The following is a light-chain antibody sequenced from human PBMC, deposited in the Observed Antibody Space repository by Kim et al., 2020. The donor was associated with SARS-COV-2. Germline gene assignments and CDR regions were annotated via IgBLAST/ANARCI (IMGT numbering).Light chain of an antibody. CDR2: AAS. Sequence: ASVGDRVTITCRTSQNVRRNLNWYQQKPGKAPNVLIYAASSLKSGVPSRISGSGSGTAFTLTISSLQLEDIATYYCQQSYGAPYSFGQGTKVEIK. CDR1: QNVRRN. J-gene: IGKJ2*01. CDR3: QQSYGAPYS. V-gene: IGKV1-39*01.